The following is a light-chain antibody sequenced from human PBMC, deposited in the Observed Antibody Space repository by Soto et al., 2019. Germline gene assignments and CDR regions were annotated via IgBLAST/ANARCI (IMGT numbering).Light chain of an antibody. CDR2: DVT. V-gene: IGLV2-14*03. CDR1: SSDVGAYNY. CDR3: SSYTSSSTLV. J-gene: IGLJ1*01. Sequence: QSVLTQPASVSGSPGQSITISCTGTSSDVGAYNYVSWYQHHPGKAPKLMIYDVTTRPSGISNRFSGSKSGNTASLTISGLQAEDEADYYCSSYTSSSTLVFGTGTKLTVL.